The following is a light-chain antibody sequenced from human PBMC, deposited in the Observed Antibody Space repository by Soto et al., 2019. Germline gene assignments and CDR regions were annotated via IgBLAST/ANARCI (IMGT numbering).Light chain of an antibody. Sequence: DIQMTQSPSSLFANVGAIVTITCRASQGISTYLHWYQQRSGKAPSLLIYGASNLHRGVTSRFSGRGSGTDFTLTISRLQPEDVATYYCQHTRTTPRTFGQGTKVEIK. V-gene: IGKV1-39*01. CDR3: QHTRTTPRT. J-gene: IGKJ1*01. CDR1: QGISTY. CDR2: GAS.